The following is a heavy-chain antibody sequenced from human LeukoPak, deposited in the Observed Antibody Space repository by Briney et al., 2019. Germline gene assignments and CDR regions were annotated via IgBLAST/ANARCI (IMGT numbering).Heavy chain of an antibody. J-gene: IGHJ4*02. CDR1: GFTFSSYS. CDR3: ARLTMVRGVIRYFDY. D-gene: IGHD3-10*01. V-gene: IGHV3-21*01. Sequence: GRSLRLSCAASGFTFSSYSMNWVRQAPGKGLEWVSSISSSSSYIYYADSVKGRFTISRDNAKNSLYLQMNSLRAEDTAVYYCARLTMVRGVIRYFDYWGQGTLVTVSS. CDR2: ISSSSSYI.